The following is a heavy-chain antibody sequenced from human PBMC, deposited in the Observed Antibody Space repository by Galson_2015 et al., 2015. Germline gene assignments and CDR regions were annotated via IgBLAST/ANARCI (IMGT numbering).Heavy chain of an antibody. CDR2: INHSGST. J-gene: IGHJ6*02. CDR1: SGSFSGYY. D-gene: IGHD2-2*03. V-gene: IGHV4-34*01. CDR3: ARGARLGYCSSTSCYPVWFYYYYGMDV. Sequence: ETLSLTCAVYSGSFSGYYWSWIRQPPGKGLEWIGEINHSGSTNYNPSLKSRVTISVDTSKNQFSLKLSSVTAADTAVYYCARGARLGYCSSTSCYPVWFYYYYGMDVWGQGTTVTVSS.